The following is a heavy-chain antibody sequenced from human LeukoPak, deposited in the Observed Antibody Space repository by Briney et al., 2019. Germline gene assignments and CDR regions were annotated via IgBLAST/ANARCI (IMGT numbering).Heavy chain of an antibody. Sequence: GGSLRLSCAASGFTLNSDAMRWVPQAPGKGLEWVAAFCGSGGSTDYADTVKGRFTISRDNSKNTLYMQMNSLRAEDTAVYYCAKDIVLMMYANGFDYWGQGTLVTVSS. D-gene: IGHD2-8*01. CDR1: GFTLNSDA. CDR3: AKDIVLMMYANGFDY. V-gene: IGHV3-23*01. J-gene: IGHJ4*02. CDR2: FCGSGGST.